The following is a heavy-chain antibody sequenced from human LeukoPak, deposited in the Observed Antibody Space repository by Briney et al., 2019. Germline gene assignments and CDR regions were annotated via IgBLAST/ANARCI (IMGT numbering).Heavy chain of an antibody. V-gene: IGHV3-7*03. CDR3: AKDIGDTYYYDSSGPSPFDY. D-gene: IGHD3-22*01. Sequence: GGSLRLSCAASGFTFSSYWMSWVRQAPGKGLEWVANIKQDGSEKYYVDSVKGRFTISRDNAKNSLYLQMNSLRAEDTAVYYCAKDIGDTYYYDSSGPSPFDYWGQGTLDTVSS. CDR1: GFTFSSYW. CDR2: IKQDGSEK. J-gene: IGHJ4*02.